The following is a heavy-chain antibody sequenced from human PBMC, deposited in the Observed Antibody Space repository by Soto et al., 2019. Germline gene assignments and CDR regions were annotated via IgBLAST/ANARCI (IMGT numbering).Heavy chain of an antibody. CDR3: ARDLGWGSRDAFDI. CDR1: GYTFTGYY. V-gene: IGHV1-2*04. J-gene: IGHJ3*02. CDR2: INPNSGGT. Sequence: GESLKISCKASGYTFTGYYMHWVRQAPGQGLEWMGWINPNSGGTNYAQKFQGWVTMTRDTSISTAYMELSRLRSDDTAVYYCARDLGWGSRDAFDIWGQGTMVTVSS. D-gene: IGHD7-27*01.